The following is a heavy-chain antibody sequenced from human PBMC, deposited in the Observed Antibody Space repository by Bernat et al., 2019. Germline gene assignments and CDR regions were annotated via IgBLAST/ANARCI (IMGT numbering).Heavy chain of an antibody. D-gene: IGHD3-3*01. Sequence: EVQLVESGGGLVQPGGSLRLSCAASGFTFSSYWMHWVRQAPGKGLVWVSRINSDGSSTSYADSVKGRFTISRDNAKNTLYLQMNSLRAEDTAVYYCARGDSYDFWSGRYYYYYYMDVWGKGTTVTVSS. CDR1: GFTFSSYW. J-gene: IGHJ6*03. CDR2: INSDGSST. CDR3: ARGDSYDFWSGRYYYYYYMDV. V-gene: IGHV3-74*01.